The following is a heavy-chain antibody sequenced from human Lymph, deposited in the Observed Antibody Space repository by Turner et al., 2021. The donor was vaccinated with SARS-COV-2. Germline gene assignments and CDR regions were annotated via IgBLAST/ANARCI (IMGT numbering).Heavy chain of an antibody. CDR1: GYTFTSYW. J-gene: IGHJ4*02. D-gene: IGHD3-3*01. CDR2: IYPDDSYT. Sequence: EVQLVQSGAEVKKPGESLKISCKGSGYTFTSYWIGWVRRMPGEGLEWMRIIYPDDSYTRYGTSFQGKVTNTADKSISTAYLQWSSLKTSDSALYYCAGREWGGSLGHIDYWGQGTLVTVSS. V-gene: IGHV5-51*01. CDR3: AGREWGGSLGHIDY.